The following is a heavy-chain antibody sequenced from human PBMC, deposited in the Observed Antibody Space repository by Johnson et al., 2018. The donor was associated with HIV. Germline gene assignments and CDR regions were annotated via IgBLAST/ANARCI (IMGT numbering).Heavy chain of an antibody. CDR1: GFTFSRYW. CDR2: IKQDGSEQ. Sequence: VQLVESGGGLVQPGGSLRLSCAASGFTFSRYWMSWVRQAPGKGLEWVANIKQDGSEQYYVDSVKGRFTISRDNAKNSLHLQMNGLRAEDTAVYYCARDRCSSTTCLDAFDIWGQGTMVTVSS. J-gene: IGHJ3*02. D-gene: IGHD2-2*01. CDR3: ARDRCSSTTCLDAFDI. V-gene: IGHV3-7*05.